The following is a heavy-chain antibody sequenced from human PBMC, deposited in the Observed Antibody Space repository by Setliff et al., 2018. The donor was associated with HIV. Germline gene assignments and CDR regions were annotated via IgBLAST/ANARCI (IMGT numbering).Heavy chain of an antibody. V-gene: IGHV4-39*01. CDR1: GGSISSSSYY. Sequence: SETLSLTCTVSGGSISSSSYYWGWIRQPPGKGLEWIGSIYYSGSTYYNPSLKSRVTISVDTSKNQFSLKLSSVTAADTAVYYCTRGRSMPTLTTWGQGALVTVSS. D-gene: IGHD3-22*01. CDR2: IYYSGST. CDR3: TRGRSMPTLTT. J-gene: IGHJ4*02.